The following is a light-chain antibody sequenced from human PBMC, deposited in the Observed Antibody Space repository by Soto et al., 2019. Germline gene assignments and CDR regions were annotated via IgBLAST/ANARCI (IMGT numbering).Light chain of an antibody. J-gene: IGKJ4*01. V-gene: IGKV3-11*01. Sequence: EIVLTQSPATLSLSPVERATLSCRASQSVSSYLAWYQQKPGQARRLLVYDASTRATGIPARFSGSGSGTDLTLSISSLEPEDFAVYFCQQRSDWPLTFGGGTKVEIK. CDR3: QQRSDWPLT. CDR1: QSVSSY. CDR2: DAS.